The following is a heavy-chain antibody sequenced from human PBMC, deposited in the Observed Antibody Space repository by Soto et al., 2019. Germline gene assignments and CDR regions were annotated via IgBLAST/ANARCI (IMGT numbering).Heavy chain of an antibody. CDR3: ARVPVVEYYGMDV. V-gene: IGHV6-1*01. D-gene: IGHD2-15*01. CDR2: TYYRSKWYN. J-gene: IGHJ6*02. CDR1: GDSVSSNSSA. Sequence: SQTRSLTFAISGDSVSSNSSAWNWIRQSPSRGLEWLGRTYYRSKWYNDYAVSVKSRITINPDTSKNQFSLQLNSVTPEDTAVYYCARVPVVEYYGMDVWGQGSTVTVSS.